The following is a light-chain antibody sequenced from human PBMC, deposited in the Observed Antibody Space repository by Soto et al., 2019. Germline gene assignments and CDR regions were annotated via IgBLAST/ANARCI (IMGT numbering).Light chain of an antibody. CDR2: EVS. V-gene: IGLV2-18*02. CDR1: SSDVGSYNR. CDR3: SSYTSSSTYV. Sequence: QSALTQPPSVSGSPGQSVAISCTGTSSDVGSYNRVSWYQQPPGTAPKVMIYEVSNRPSGVPDRFSGTKSGNTASLTISGLKAEDEADYYGSSYTSSSTYVFGTGTKVTVL. J-gene: IGLJ1*01.